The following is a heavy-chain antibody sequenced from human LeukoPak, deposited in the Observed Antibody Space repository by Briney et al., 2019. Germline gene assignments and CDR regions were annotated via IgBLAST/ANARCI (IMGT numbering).Heavy chain of an antibody. V-gene: IGHV3-48*03. Sequence: GGSLRLSCAASGFTFSSYEMNWVRQAPGKGLEWVSYISSSGSTIYYADSVKGRLTISRDNAKNSLYLQMNSLRAEDTAVYYCARDGEGWFDYWGQGTLVTVSS. J-gene: IGHJ4*02. CDR3: ARDGEGWFDY. CDR1: GFTFSSYE. CDR2: ISSSGSTI. D-gene: IGHD3-10*01.